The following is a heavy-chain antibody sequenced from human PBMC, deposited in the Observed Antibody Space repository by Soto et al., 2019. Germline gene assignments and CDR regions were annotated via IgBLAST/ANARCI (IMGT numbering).Heavy chain of an antibody. Sequence: GESLKISCKGSGYRFTNYWIGWVRQMPGKGLEWMGIIYPGDSDTRYSPSFQGQVTISADKSISTAYLQWSSLKASDTAMYYCARGPIFDVVVPAAPGEYYFDYWGQGTLVTVSS. J-gene: IGHJ4*02. V-gene: IGHV5-51*01. CDR2: IYPGDSDT. CDR3: ARGPIFDVVVPAAPGEYYFDY. CDR1: GYRFTNYW. D-gene: IGHD2-2*01.